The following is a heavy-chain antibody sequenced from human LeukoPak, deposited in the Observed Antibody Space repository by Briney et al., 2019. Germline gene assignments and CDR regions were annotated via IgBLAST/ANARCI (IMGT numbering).Heavy chain of an antibody. V-gene: IGHV3-15*01. CDR1: GLSFRDAW. CDR2: VKSEPAGGTT. Sequence: PGGSLRLSCALSGLSFRDAWLSWVRQAPGKGREWVGRVKSEPAGGTTDYAAPVEARFTISRDDSKDMVYLQMNSLKNEDTAVYFCTADLPGGYSPVFDYWGQGTLVTVSS. D-gene: IGHD4-23*01. J-gene: IGHJ4*02. CDR3: TADLPGGYSPVFDY.